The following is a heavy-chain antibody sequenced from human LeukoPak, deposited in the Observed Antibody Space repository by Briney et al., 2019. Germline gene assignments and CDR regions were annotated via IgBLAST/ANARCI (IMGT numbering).Heavy chain of an antibody. CDR1: GFTFNKYG. D-gene: IGHD6-19*01. CDR2: ISYDGSNK. J-gene: IGHJ3*02. Sequence: GGSLRLSCAASGFTFNKYGMHWVRQAPGKGLEWVAVISYDGSNKYYADSVKGRFTISRDNSKNTLYLQMNSLRAEDTAVYYCAKDGGIQWLATDDAFDIWGQGTMVTVSS. V-gene: IGHV3-30*18. CDR3: AKDGGIQWLATDDAFDI.